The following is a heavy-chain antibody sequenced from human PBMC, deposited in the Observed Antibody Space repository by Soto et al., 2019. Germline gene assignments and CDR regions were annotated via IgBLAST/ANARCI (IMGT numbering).Heavy chain of an antibody. J-gene: IGHJ4*02. CDR2: ISGHNGNT. D-gene: IGHD3-22*01. V-gene: IGHV1-18*04. CDR3: ASHRFNYDDDTVYYYFNY. CDR1: GYSFTSYG. Sequence: ASVKVSCKASGYSFTSYGISWVRQAPGQGPEWMGWISGHNGNTNHPQSLQGRVTMTTDTSRNTACMELRSLRSDDTAVYYCASHRFNYDDDTVYYYFNYWGQGTLGTVSS.